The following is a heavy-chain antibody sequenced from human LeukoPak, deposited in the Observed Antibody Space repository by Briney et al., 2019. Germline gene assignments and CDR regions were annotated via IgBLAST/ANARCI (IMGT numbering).Heavy chain of an antibody. CDR1: GGTFSSYA. Sequence: SVKVSCKASGGTFSSYAISWARQAPGQGLEWMGGIIPIFGTANYAQKFQGRVTITADESTSTAYMELSSLRSEDTAVYYCASHRRLVSDGMDVWGQWTTVTVSS. J-gene: IGHJ6*02. CDR3: ASHRRLVSDGMDV. D-gene: IGHD1-14*01. V-gene: IGHV1-69*13. CDR2: IIPIFGTA.